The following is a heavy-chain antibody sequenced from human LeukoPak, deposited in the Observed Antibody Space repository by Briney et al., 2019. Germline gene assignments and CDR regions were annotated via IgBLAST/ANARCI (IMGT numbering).Heavy chain of an antibody. Sequence: GGSLRLSCAASGFTFSSYEMNWVRQAPGKGLEWVAFIQYDGSNKYYVDSVKGRFTISRDNSKNTLYLQMNSLRVEDSAVYYCTRRGAVAGTLDYWGQGTLVTVSS. V-gene: IGHV3-30*03. CDR2: IQYDGSNK. CDR3: TRRGAVAGTLDY. J-gene: IGHJ4*02. D-gene: IGHD6-19*01. CDR1: GFTFSSYE.